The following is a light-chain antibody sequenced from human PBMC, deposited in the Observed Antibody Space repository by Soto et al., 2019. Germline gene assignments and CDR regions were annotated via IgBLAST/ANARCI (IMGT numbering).Light chain of an antibody. Sequence: QSVLTQPPSVSGAPGQRATISCTGSSSNIGAGYDVHWYQQLPGTAPKLLIYGDINRPSGVPDRFSGSKSGTSASLAITGLQAEDEADYYCQSYDSSLSGAVFGGGTQLTVL. J-gene: IGLJ7*01. V-gene: IGLV1-40*01. CDR3: QSYDSSLSGAV. CDR1: SSNIGAGYD. CDR2: GDI.